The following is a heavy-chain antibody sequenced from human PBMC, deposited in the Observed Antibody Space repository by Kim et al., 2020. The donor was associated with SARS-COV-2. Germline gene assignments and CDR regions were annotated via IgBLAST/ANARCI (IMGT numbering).Heavy chain of an antibody. CDR2: IRDKANNYGT. V-gene: IGHV3-73*01. Sequence: GGSLRLSCAASGFSFSGSAMHWVRQASGKGLEWVGRIRDKANNYGTSYAASLKGRFTISRDDSKNMAYLQMNSLSAEDTAVYYCTRLVAHYDSSDYYEGAFDIWGQGTMVTVSS. J-gene: IGHJ3*02. CDR1: GFSFSGSA. D-gene: IGHD3-22*01. CDR3: TRLVAHYDSSDYYEGAFDI.